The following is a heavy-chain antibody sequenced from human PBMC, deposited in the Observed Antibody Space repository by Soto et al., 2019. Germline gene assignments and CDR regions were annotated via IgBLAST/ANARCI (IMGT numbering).Heavy chain of an antibody. D-gene: IGHD6-13*01. J-gene: IGHJ4*02. CDR1: GFDFGDYY. CDR2: IDSGDGTT. V-gene: IGHV3-11*01. Sequence: QVQLVESGGGLVKPGGSLRLSCTGSGFDFGDYYMSWIRQAPGKGLEWVSYIDSGDGTTYYTDSVKGRFTTSRDNAKKTVYLQMSSLRVEDTALYYCVRPYYSSSWFPFDRWGQGTLVTVSS. CDR3: VRPYYSSSWFPFDR.